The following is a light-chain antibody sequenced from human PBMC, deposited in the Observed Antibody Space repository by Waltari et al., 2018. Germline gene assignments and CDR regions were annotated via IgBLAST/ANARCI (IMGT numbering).Light chain of an antibody. CDR1: QSLLHSDGNTY. CDR2: RVS. CDR3: MQGTHWWT. J-gene: IGKJ1*01. V-gene: IGKV2-30*02. Sequence: DVVLTQSPLSLPVTLGQPASISCRSSQSLLHSDGNTYLNWFQQRPGQSQRRLIYRVSNRDTVVPDRFSVSGSGTDFTLKISRVEAEDVGVYYCMQGTHWWTFGQGTKVEIK.